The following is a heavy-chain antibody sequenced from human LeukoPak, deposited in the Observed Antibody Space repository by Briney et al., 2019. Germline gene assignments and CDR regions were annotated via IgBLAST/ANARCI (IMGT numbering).Heavy chain of an antibody. CDR2: ISSGGTII. D-gene: IGHD2-21*01. CDR3: ARESYSARFDY. Sequence: PGGSLRLSCAASGFTFSTYTMNWVRQAPGKGLEWVSFISSGGTIIYYTDSVKGRFTISRDNAKNSLYLQMNSLRAEDTAVYYCARESYSARFDYWGQGTLVTVSS. J-gene: IGHJ4*02. V-gene: IGHV3-48*04. CDR1: GFTFSTYT.